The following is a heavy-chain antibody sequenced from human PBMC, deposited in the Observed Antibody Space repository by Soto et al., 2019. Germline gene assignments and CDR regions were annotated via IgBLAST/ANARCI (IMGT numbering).Heavy chain of an antibody. V-gene: IGHV1-18*01. Sequence: GASVKVWCKASCYTFTGDVIIWVRQAPGQGLEWMGWISAYNGNTNYAQKLQGRVTMTTDTSTSTAYMELRSLRSDDTAVYYCAREQQLGSFDYWGQGTLVTVSS. CDR2: ISAYNGNT. CDR3: AREQQLGSFDY. D-gene: IGHD6-13*01. CDR1: CYTFTGDV. J-gene: IGHJ4*02.